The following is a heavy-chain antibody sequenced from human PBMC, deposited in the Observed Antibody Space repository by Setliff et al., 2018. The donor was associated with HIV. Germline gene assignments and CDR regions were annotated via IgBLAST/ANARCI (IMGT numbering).Heavy chain of an antibody. V-gene: IGHV4-30-4*08. CDR1: GGSVSTGNYY. J-gene: IGHJ2*01. CDR3: ARETNASGSLTAYWYFDL. CDR2: IYNSGST. D-gene: IGHD3-10*01. Sequence: SETLSLTCTVSGGSVSTGNYYWNWIRLPPGKGLEWIGYIYNSGSTYYEPSLRGRVTISIDRSKNQFSLKLNSVTAADTAVYYCARETNASGSLTAYWYFDLWGRGTLVTVSS.